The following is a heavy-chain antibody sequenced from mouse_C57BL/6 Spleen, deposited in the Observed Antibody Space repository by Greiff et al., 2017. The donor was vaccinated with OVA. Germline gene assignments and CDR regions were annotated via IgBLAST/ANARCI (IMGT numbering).Heavy chain of an antibody. CDR2: ISSGSRTI. CDR1: GFPFSDYG. V-gene: IGHV5-17*01. CDR3: ARTWGDGDVDV. D-gene: IGHD3-3*01. J-gene: IGHJ1*03. Sequence: EVQLQESGGGLVKPGGSLKLSCAASGFPFSDYGLHWVRQAPEQGLEWVAYISSGSRTIYYADTVTGRFPISRDNAKNTLFLQMTSLRSEDTAMYYCARTWGDGDVDVWGTGTTVTVSS.